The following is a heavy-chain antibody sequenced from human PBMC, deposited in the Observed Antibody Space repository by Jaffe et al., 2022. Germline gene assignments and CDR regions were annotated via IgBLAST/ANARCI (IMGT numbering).Heavy chain of an antibody. D-gene: IGHD2-15*01. CDR1: GGSISSGSYY. J-gene: IGHJ6*03. CDR2: IYTSGST. CDR3: ARVGCSGGNTTGAAVGFVRVEYYYYYMDV. V-gene: IGHV4-61*02. Sequence: QVQLQESGPGLVKPSQTLSLTCTVSGGSISSGSYYWSWIRQPAGKGLEWIGRIYTSGSTNYNPSLKSRVTISVDTSKNQFSLKLSSVTAADTAVYYCARVGCSGGNTTGAAVGFVRVEYYYYYMDVWGKGTTVTVSS.